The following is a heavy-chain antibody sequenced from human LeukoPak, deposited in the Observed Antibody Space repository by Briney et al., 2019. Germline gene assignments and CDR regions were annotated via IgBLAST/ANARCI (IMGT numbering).Heavy chain of an antibody. CDR3: ARDFGIFGTSTWTGHDY. Sequence: ASVKVSCKVSGYTLTELSMDWVRQAPGQGLEWMGWIYPNSGGTNYGQKFQGRVTMTRDMSISTAYMELSSLRSDDTAVYYCARDFGIFGTSTWTGHDYWGQGTLVTVSS. D-gene: IGHD2-15*01. CDR1: GYTLTELS. J-gene: IGHJ4*02. V-gene: IGHV1-2*02. CDR2: IYPNSGGT.